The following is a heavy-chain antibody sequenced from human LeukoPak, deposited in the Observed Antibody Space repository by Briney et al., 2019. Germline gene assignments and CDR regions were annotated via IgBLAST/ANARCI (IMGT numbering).Heavy chain of an antibody. V-gene: IGHV3-15*01. J-gene: IGHJ4*02. D-gene: IGHD2-15*01. CDR1: GFTFSDYY. Sequence: GGSLRLSCAASGFTFSDYYMSWVRQAPGKGLEWIARIKSKTDGGTTDYTAPVKGRFTISRDDSKNTLYLQMNSLKTEDTAVYYCTTDETPPSWGQGTLVTVSS. CDR3: TTDETPPS. CDR2: IKSKTDGGTT.